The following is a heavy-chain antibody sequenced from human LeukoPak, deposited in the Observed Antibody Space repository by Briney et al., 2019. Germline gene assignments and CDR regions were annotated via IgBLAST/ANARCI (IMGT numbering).Heavy chain of an antibody. CDR2: IYYSGGT. D-gene: IGHD6-6*01. J-gene: IGHJ4*02. Sequence: SETLSLTRTVSGGSISSYYWTWIRQPPGKGLGLEWIGYIYYSGGTNYNPSLKSRVTISIDTSKNQVSLKLSSVTAADTAVYYCARLWDSSSSLDYWGQGTLVTVSS. CDR3: ARLWDSSSSLDY. V-gene: IGHV4-59*08. CDR1: GGSISSYY.